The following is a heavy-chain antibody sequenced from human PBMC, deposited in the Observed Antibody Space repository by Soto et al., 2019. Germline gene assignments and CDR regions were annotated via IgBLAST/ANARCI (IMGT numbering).Heavy chain of an antibody. CDR3: ARDHEYSSSSFDY. D-gene: IGHD6-6*01. CDR1: GGTFSSYA. CDR2: IIPIFGTA. V-gene: IGHV1-69*06. J-gene: IGHJ4*02. Sequence: SVKVSCKASGGTFSSYAISWVRQAPGQGLEWMGGIIPIFGTANYAQKFQGRVTITADKSTSTAYMELSSLRSEDTAVYYCARDHEYSSSSFDYWGQGTQVTVSS.